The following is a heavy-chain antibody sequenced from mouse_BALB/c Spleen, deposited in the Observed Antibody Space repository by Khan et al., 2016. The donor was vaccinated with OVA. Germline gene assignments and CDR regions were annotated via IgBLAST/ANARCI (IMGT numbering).Heavy chain of an antibody. D-gene: IGHD4-1*01. CDR3: ARDGTGSAY. Sequence: QIQLVQSGPELKKPGETVKISCKASGYTFTNYGMNWVKQAPGKGLKWMGWINTYTGDPTYADDFKGRFAFSLETSASTAYLQINILKSEDTATYFCARDGTGSAYWGQGTLVTVSA. CDR1: GYTFTNYG. J-gene: IGHJ3*01. CDR2: INTYTGDP. V-gene: IGHV9-3-1*01.